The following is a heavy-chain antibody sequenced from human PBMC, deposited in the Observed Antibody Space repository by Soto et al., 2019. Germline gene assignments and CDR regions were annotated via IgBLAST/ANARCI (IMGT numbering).Heavy chain of an antibody. D-gene: IGHD1-26*01. CDR2: ISGSGGST. Sequence: PGGSLRLSCAASGFTFSSYAMSWVRQAPGKGLEWVSAISGSGGSTYYADSVKGRFTISRDNSKNTLYLQMNSLRAEDTAVYYCAKVARQPSGSYLPPHYWGQGTLVTVSS. CDR3: AKVARQPSGSYLPPHY. CDR1: GFTFSSYA. J-gene: IGHJ4*02. V-gene: IGHV3-23*01.